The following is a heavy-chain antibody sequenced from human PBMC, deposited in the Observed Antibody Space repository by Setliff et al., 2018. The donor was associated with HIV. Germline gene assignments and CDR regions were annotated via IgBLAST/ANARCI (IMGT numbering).Heavy chain of an antibody. D-gene: IGHD6-19*01. CDR3: AKGYRRSSGWPEYYYYALDV. CDR1: GFTFTNYW. J-gene: IGHJ6*02. V-gene: IGHV3-43D*04. CDR2: ISNDGGRE. Sequence: GGSLRLSCAASGFTFTNYWMAWIRQAPGRGLEWAAIISNDGGREYYADSVKGRFTISRDNSKNSLYLQVNSLRAEDTAFYYCAKGYRRSSGWPEYYYYALDVWGQGTTVTVSS.